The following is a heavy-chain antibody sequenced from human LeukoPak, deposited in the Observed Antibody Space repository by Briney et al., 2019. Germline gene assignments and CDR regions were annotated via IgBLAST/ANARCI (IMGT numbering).Heavy chain of an antibody. CDR3: ARDSPYYYDSSGYYRRFWDYYYYMDV. CDR2: IYYSGST. D-gene: IGHD3-22*01. CDR1: GGSISSSSYY. V-gene: IGHV4-39*07. J-gene: IGHJ6*03. Sequence: SETLSLTCTVSGGSISSSSYYWGWIRQPPGKGLEWIGSIYYSGSTYYNPSLKSRVTISVDTSKNQFSLKLSSVTAADTAVYYCARDSPYYYDSSGYYRRFWDYYYYMDVWGKGTTVTVSS.